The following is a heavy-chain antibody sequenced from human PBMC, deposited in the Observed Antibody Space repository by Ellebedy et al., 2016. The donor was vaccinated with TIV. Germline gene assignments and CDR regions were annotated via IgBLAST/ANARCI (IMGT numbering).Heavy chain of an antibody. J-gene: IGHJ4*02. CDR1: GASFSGYY. D-gene: IGHD3-22*01. V-gene: IGHV4-34*01. CDR3: ARVGLGYYDTANFDY. CDR2: INHSGRT. Sequence: MPSETLSLTCAVYGASFSGYYWSWIRQPPGKGLEWIGEINHSGRTNYNPSLKSRVTISVDTSKNQFSLKLNSVTAADTAVYYCARVGLGYYDTANFDYWGQGTLVTVSS.